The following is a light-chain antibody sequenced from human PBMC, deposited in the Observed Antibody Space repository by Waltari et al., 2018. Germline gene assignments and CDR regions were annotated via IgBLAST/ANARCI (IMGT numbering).Light chain of an antibody. CDR3: QHYVSLPAT. J-gene: IGKJ1*01. Sequence: EIVLTQSPGTLFLSPGEGATLFCRASQSVSRTLAWYQQKPGQSPRLLIYGASSRATGIPDRFSGSGSETDFSLTISRLEPDDSAVYFCQHYVSLPATFGQGTKVEIK. V-gene: IGKV3-20*01. CDR2: GAS. CDR1: QSVSRT.